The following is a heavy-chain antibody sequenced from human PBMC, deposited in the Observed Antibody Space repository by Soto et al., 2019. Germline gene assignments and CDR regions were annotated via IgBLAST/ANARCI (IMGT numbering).Heavy chain of an antibody. Sequence: ETLSLTCTVSGGSISSYYWSWIRQPPGKGLEWLAHIKQDGSEKYYVDSVRGRFTISRDNAKNSLYLEMDSLRSEDTGVYYCAREAASSGWYDSWGQGTLVTVYS. J-gene: IGHJ5*01. CDR3: AREAASSGWYDS. D-gene: IGHD6-19*01. V-gene: IGHV3-7*01. CDR2: IKQDGSEK. CDR1: GGSISSYY.